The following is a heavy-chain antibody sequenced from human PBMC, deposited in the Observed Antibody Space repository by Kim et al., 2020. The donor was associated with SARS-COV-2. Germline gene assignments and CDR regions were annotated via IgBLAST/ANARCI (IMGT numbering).Heavy chain of an antibody. V-gene: IGHV3-74*01. J-gene: IGHJ5*02. D-gene: IGHD2-21*02. CDR2: INSDGSSI. Sequence: GGSLRLSCAASGFTVSSYWMRWVRQAPGKGLVWVSRINSDGSSIDYAYSVTGRFTISIYNAKNTVYLQLNSQRAENTAVSYCASEITANFSPWGQGTLVT. CDR1: GFTVSSYW. CDR3: ASEITANFSP.